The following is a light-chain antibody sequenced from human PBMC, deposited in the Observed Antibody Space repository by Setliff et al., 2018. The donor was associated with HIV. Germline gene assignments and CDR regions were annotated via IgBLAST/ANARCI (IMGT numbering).Light chain of an antibody. CDR1: SSDVGTYNY. V-gene: IGLV2-14*03. CDR2: DVS. J-gene: IGLJ2*01. Sequence: QSVLTQPASVSGSPGQSITISCTGTSSDVGTYNYVSWFQQHPGKAPKLMIYDVSNRPSGLSDRFSGSKSGNTASLTISGLQAEDEADYYCSSYTTSSTLFCGGTKGTVL. CDR3: SSYTTSSTL.